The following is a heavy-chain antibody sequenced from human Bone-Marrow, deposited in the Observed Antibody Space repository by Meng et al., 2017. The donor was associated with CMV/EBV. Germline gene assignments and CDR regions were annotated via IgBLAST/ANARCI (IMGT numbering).Heavy chain of an antibody. D-gene: IGHD6-13*01. CDR2: INPNSGGT. J-gene: IGHJ5*02. Sequence: ASVKVSCKASGYTFTGYYIHWVRQAPGQGLEWMGWINPNSGGTNYAQKFQGRVTITRDTSISTAYMELSRLRSDDTAVYYCARGASGYSSLKWYDPWGQGTLVTVSS. CDR1: GYTFTGYY. CDR3: ARGASGYSSLKWYDP. V-gene: IGHV1-2*02.